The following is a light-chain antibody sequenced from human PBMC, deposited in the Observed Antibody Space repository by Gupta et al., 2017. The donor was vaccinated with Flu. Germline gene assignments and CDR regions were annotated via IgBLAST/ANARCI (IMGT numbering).Light chain of an antibody. J-gene: IGKJ4*01. CDR2: GTS. V-gene: IGKV3-20*01. Sequence: GTRSLSPGERATLSCRASQSVSSSYLAWYQQRPGQAPRLLIYGTSSRATGIPDRFSGSGSGTDFTLTISRLEPEDFAVYYCQQCGSSPLTFGGGTKVEIK. CDR3: QQCGSSPLT. CDR1: QSVSSSY.